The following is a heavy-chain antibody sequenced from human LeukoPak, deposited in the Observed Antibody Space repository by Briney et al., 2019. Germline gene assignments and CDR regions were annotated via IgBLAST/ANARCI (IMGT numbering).Heavy chain of an antibody. D-gene: IGHD3-3*01. CDR2: IRYDGSNK. J-gene: IGHJ4*02. V-gene: IGHV3-30*02. Sequence: PGGSLRLSCAASGFTFSSYWMSWVRQAPGKGLEWVAFIRYDGSNKYYADSVKGRFTISRDNSKNTLYLQMNSLRAEDTAVYYCAKGLNPFYDFWSGSIHFDYWSQGTLVTVSS. CDR3: AKGLNPFYDFWSGSIHFDY. CDR1: GFTFSSYW.